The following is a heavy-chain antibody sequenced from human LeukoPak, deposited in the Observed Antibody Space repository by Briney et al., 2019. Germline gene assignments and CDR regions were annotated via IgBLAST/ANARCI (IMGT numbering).Heavy chain of an antibody. D-gene: IGHD1-1*01. CDR1: GFTFSTYT. J-gene: IGHJ5*02. CDR3: ARDNVAWNDVHWFDP. V-gene: IGHV3-21*01. CDR2: ISSSGTYI. Sequence: GGSLRLSCAASGFTFSTYTMNWVRQAPGKGLEWVSSISSSGTYIFYADSVKGRLTISRDNAKNSLYLQMSSLRAEDTAMYYCARDNVAWNDVHWFDPWGQGTLVTVSS.